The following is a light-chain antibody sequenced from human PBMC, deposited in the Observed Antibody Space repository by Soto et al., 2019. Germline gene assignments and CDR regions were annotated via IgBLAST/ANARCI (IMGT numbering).Light chain of an antibody. V-gene: IGKV2-24*01. CDR2: KVS. Sequence: EIVLTQTPLLSPVTLGQPASISCRSSRSLVASDGNAYLTWLHQRPGQPPRPLIYKVSQRLSGVPDRFSCSGEVTDFTLHISSVEAEDVGTYFCVHATQLRMFGQGTRLEIK. CDR3: VHATQLRM. J-gene: IGKJ5*01. CDR1: RSLVASDGNAY.